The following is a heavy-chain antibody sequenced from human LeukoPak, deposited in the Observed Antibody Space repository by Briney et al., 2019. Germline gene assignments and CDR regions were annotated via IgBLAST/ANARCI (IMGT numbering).Heavy chain of an antibody. V-gene: IGHV4-34*01. J-gene: IGHJ5*02. D-gene: IGHD4-17*01. CDR1: GGSFSGYY. CDR3: ARGVPDYGDYGSNWFDP. Sequence: SETLSLTCAVYGGSFSGYYWSWIRQPPGKGLEWIGEINHSGSTNYNPSLKGRVTIPVDTSKNQFSLKLSSVTAADTAVYYCARGVPDYGDYGSNWFDPWGQGTLVTVSS. CDR2: INHSGST.